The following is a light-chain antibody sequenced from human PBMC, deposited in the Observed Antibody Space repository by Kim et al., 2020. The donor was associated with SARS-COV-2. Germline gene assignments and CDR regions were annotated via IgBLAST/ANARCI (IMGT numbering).Light chain of an antibody. CDR1: SRRGYN. CDR3: NNRDSNDNVV. J-gene: IGLJ2*01. CDR2: GKN. Sequence: ETERKKRKGESRRGYNAKREKKKTGQAPIVVIYGKNNRPTGIPDRFAGAREGNKASLTITGNQAGDEAEYNCNNRDSNDNVVFGGGTKLTVI. V-gene: IGLV3-19*01.